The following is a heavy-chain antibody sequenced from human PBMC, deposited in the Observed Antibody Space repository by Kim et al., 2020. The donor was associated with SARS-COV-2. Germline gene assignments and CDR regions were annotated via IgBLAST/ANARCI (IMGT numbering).Heavy chain of an antibody. D-gene: IGHD1-26*01. Sequence: GGSLRLSCAASGFTFSSYSMNWVRQAPGKGLEWVSYISSSSSTIYYADSVKGRFTISRDNAKNSLYLQMKSLRAEDTAVYYCASLGASVDYWGQGTLVTVSS. CDR1: GFTFSSYS. J-gene: IGHJ4*02. CDR2: ISSSSSTI. V-gene: IGHV3-48*01. CDR3: ASLGASVDY.